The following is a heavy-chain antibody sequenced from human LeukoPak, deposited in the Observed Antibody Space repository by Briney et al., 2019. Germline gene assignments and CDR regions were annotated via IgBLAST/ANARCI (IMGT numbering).Heavy chain of an antibody. J-gene: IGHJ4*02. D-gene: IGHD3-22*01. CDR2: INHSGST. CDR1: GGSFSGNY. Sequence: SETLSLTCTIYGGSFSGNYWSWIRQPPGKGLEWIGEINHSGSTNYNPSLKSRVTISVDTSKNQFSLKLSSVTAADTAVYYCARVPLYYYNSSGSFDFWGQGTLVTVSS. CDR3: ARVPLYYYNSSGSFDF. V-gene: IGHV4-34*01.